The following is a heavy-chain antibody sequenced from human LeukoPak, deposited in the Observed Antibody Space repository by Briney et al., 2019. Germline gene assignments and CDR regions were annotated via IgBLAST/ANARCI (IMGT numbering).Heavy chain of an antibody. D-gene: IGHD3-3*01. CDR2: ISSSGSTI. J-gene: IGHJ5*02. Sequence: PGGSLRLSCAASGFAFSDYYMSWIRQAPGKGLEWVSYISSSGSTIYYADSVKGRFTISRDNAKNSLYLQMNSLRAEDTAVYYCARDFSRFLEWLLWPWGQGTLITVSS. CDR3: ARDFSRFLEWLLWP. V-gene: IGHV3-11*01. CDR1: GFAFSDYY.